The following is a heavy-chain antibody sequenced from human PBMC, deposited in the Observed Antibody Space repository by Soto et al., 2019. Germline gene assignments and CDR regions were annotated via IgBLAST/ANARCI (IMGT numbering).Heavy chain of an antibody. J-gene: IGHJ6*02. CDR1: SAPVSSSTYT. V-gene: IGHV4-39*01. CDR3: AKGLRGYSYGPRYYYYGMDV. D-gene: IGHD5-18*01. Sequence: SETLSLTCTVSSAPVSSSTYTWGWIRQPPGKGLEWIGSIYYGGSTYYNPSLNSRVTVSVDTSKNQFSLKMTSVTAADTAVYYCAKGLRGYSYGPRYYYYGMDVWGQGTTVTVSS. CDR2: IYYGGST.